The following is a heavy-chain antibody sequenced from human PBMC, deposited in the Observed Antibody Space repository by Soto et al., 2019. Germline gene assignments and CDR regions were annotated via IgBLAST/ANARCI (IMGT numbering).Heavy chain of an antibody. Sequence: QVQLVESGGGVVQPGRSLRLSCAASGFTFSNYGMHWVRQAPGKGLEWVAFISSDGGIKYYADSVKGGFTISRDNSMNTRDLDRNSLQPVDTAGYFCAKHQGTWAGWFDARGLGTLVTVSS. CDR2: ISSDGGIK. J-gene: IGHJ5*02. D-gene: IGHD3-10*01. CDR3: AKHQGTWAGWFDA. CDR1: GFTFSNYG. V-gene: IGHV3-30*18.